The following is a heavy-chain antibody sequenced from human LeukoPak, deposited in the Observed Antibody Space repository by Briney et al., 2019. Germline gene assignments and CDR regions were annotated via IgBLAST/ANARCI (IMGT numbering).Heavy chain of an antibody. CDR3: ARGDWFDP. CDR1: GYTFIGQY. J-gene: IGHJ5*02. V-gene: IGHV1-18*01. D-gene: IGHD2-21*01. Sequence: ASVKVSCKASGYTFIGQYMHWVRQAPGQGLEWMGWVSGYNGNTNYAQKFEGRVAMTTDTSSSTAFMELRSLRSDDTAIYYCARGDWFDPWGQGTLVTVSS. CDR2: VSGYNGNT.